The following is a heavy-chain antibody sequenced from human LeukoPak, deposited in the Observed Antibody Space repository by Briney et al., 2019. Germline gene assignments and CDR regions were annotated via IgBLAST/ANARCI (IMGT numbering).Heavy chain of an antibody. CDR2: IKQDGSTK. D-gene: IGHD1-26*01. V-gene: IGHV3-7*01. CDR1: RLTFTNSW. Sequence: PGGSLSLSCAASRLTFTNSWMAWVRQAPGKGLEWVANIKQDGSTKHYADSLKGRFTISRDNPKNSLYLQMNNLRADDTAVYYCTRDTDGSLDYWGQGILVTVAS. J-gene: IGHJ4*02. CDR3: TRDTDGSLDY.